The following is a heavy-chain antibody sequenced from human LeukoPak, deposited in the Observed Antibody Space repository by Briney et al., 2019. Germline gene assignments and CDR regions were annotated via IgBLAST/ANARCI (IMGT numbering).Heavy chain of an antibody. CDR1: RFTFSNYW. Sequence: GGSLRLSCAASRFTFSNYWMTWVRQAPGKGLEWVANIKQDGSEKYYVDSVKGRFTISRDNAKNSLYLKMNSLRAEDTAVYSCARDIYYDTGDAFDIWGQGTMVTVSS. V-gene: IGHV3-7*01. CDR2: IKQDGSEK. D-gene: IGHD3-22*01. J-gene: IGHJ3*02. CDR3: ARDIYYDTGDAFDI.